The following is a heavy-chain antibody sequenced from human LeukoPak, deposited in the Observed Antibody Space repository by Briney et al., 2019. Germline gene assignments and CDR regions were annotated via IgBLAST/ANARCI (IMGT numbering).Heavy chain of an antibody. Sequence: GASVKVSXKASGYTFIGYYMHWVRQAPGQGLEWMGRINPNSGTTNYAQKFQGRVTMTRDTSISTAYMELNSLRSDDTAVYYCARRYYYDSSAYTVDYWGQGNLVTVSS. CDR1: GYTFIGYY. CDR2: INPNSGTT. CDR3: ARRYYYDSSAYTVDY. J-gene: IGHJ4*02. D-gene: IGHD3-22*01. V-gene: IGHV1-2*06.